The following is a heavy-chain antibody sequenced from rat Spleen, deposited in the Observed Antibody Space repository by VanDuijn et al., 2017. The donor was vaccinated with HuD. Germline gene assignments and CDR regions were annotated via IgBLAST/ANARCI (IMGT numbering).Heavy chain of an antibody. CDR1: XFTXXXYX. J-gene: IGHJ1*01. CDR2: IRPVGGNT. CDR3: ARHEGARDGYDGSYYWYFDF. D-gene: IGHD1-12*02. Sequence: EVQLVESGGGLVXXGRXXKLSCAXXXFTXXXYXXXWVXXXPTXXXEWLGSIRPVGGNTYHGDSVKCRFTISRDNAKSTLYLQRDSLRSEDTATYYCARHEGARDGYDGSYYWYFDFWGPGTMVTVSS. V-gene: IGHV5-25*01.